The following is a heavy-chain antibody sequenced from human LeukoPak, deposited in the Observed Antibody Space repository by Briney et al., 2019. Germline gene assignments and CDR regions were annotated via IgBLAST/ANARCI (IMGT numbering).Heavy chain of an antibody. V-gene: IGHV1-69*13. Sequence: WASVKVSCKASGGTFSSYAINWVRQAPGQGLEWMGGIIPIFGTANYAQKFQGRVTITADESTSTAYMELSSLRSEDTAVYYCAGGDYSNHFDYWGQGTLVTVSS. CDR3: AGGDYSNHFDY. CDR2: IIPIFGTA. J-gene: IGHJ4*02. D-gene: IGHD4-11*01. CDR1: GGTFSSYA.